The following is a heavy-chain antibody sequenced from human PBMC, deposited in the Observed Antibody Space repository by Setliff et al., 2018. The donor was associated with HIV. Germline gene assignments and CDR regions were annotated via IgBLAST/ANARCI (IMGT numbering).Heavy chain of an antibody. V-gene: IGHV4-34*01. CDR2: INHSGST. D-gene: IGHD4-4*01. J-gene: IGHJ4*02. Sequence: SETLSLTCAVYGGSFSGYYWSWIRQPPGKGLEWIGEINHSGSTNYNPSLKSRVTISVDTSKNQFSLKLSSVTAADTAVYYCAREPHPTVTSYYFDYWGQGTLVTVS. CDR1: GGSFSGYY. CDR3: AREPHPTVTSYYFDY.